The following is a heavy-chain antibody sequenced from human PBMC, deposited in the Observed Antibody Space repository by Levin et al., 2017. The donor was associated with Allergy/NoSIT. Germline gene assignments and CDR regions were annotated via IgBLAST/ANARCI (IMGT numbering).Heavy chain of an antibody. V-gene: IGHV1-18*01. J-gene: IGHJ4*02. CDR2: ISAYNGDT. CDR3: AKDRTYYDFWSGYASDY. D-gene: IGHD3-3*01. Sequence: ASVKVSCKASGYTFTSYGISWVRQAPGQGLEWMGWISAYNGDTNYAQKLQGRVTMTTDTSTYTAYMELRSLRSDDTAVYYCAKDRTYYDFWSGYASDYWGQGTLVTVSS. CDR1: GYTFTSYG.